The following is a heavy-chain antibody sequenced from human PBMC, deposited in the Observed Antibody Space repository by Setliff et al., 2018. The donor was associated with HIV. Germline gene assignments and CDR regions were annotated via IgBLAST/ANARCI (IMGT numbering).Heavy chain of an antibody. J-gene: IGHJ4*02. Sequence: KPSETLSLTCTVSGGSISSSGYYWGWIRQPPGKGLEWIGSIYYSGSTYYNPSLRSRVTISADTSKNQFSLRLSSAIAADTAVYYCARRYSYGFGYWGQGTLVTVSS. CDR3: ARRYSYGFGY. V-gene: IGHV4-39*01. CDR1: GGSISSSGYY. CDR2: IYYSGST. D-gene: IGHD5-18*01.